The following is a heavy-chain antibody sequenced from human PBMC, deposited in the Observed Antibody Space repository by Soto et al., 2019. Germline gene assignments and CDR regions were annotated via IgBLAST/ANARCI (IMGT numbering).Heavy chain of an antibody. J-gene: IGHJ4*02. D-gene: IGHD3-10*01. CDR2: ILPILGIP. CDR3: ATGSGRGFFDY. V-gene: IGHV1-69*02. Sequence: QVQLVQSGAEVKKPGSSVKVSCKASGGTFSSYTISWVRQAPGQGLEWMGRILPILGIPNYAQKFQGRVTVTADQSTSTAYMELSSLTSEDTAVYYCATGSGRGFFDYWGQGTLVTASS. CDR1: GGTFSSYT.